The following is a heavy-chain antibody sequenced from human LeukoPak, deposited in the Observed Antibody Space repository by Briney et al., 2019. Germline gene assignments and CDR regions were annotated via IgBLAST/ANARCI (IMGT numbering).Heavy chain of an antibody. J-gene: IGHJ4*02. V-gene: IGHV1-2*06. CDR1: GGTFSSYA. D-gene: IGHD3-10*01. CDR2: INPNSGGT. CDR3: ARAGSVLLWFGELIDY. Sequence: ASVKVSCKASGGTFSSYAISWVRQAPGQGLEWMGRINPNSGGTNYAQKFQGRVTMTRDTSSSTAYMELSRLRSDDTAVYYCARAGSVLLWFGELIDYWGQGTLVTVSS.